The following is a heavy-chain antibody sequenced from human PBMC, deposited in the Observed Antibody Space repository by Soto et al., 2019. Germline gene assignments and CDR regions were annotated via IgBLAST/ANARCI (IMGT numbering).Heavy chain of an antibody. CDR1: GFIFSTSW. V-gene: IGHV3-7*01. CDR2: IKQDGSEK. CDR3: AKGFCTGGSCYGNWIDP. J-gene: IGHJ5*02. Sequence: GGSLRLSCAASGFIFSTSWMNWVRQAPGKGLEWVANIKQDGSEKYYMDSVKGRFTISRDNAKNALYLQMDSLRAEDTAVYYCAKGFCTGGSCYGNWIDPWGQGTLVTVSS. D-gene: IGHD2-15*01.